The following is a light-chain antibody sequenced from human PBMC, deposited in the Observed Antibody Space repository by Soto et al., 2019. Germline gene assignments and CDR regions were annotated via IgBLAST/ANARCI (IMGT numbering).Light chain of an antibody. CDR1: SSDVGGFNY. Sequence: QSVLTQPASVSGSPGQSIVISCTGTSSDVGGFNYVSWYQQYPGKAPKLMIYDVSHRPSGVSNRFSGSKSGNTASLTISGLQAEDEADYHCSSSTTSSTVIFGGGTKLTVL. J-gene: IGLJ2*01. CDR2: DVS. V-gene: IGLV2-14*03. CDR3: SSSTTSSTVI.